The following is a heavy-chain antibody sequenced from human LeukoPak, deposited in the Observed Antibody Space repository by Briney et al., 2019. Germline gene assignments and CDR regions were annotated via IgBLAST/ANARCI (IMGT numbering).Heavy chain of an antibody. CDR2: INHSGST. D-gene: IGHD3-9*01. J-gene: IGHJ6*02. CDR3: ARVIRYSPPDYYYGMDV. CDR1: GGSFSGYY. V-gene: IGHV4-34*01. Sequence: PSETLSLTCAVYGGSFSGYYWSWIRQPPGKGLEWIGEINHSGSTNYNPSLKSRVTISVDTSKNQFSLKLSSVTAADTAVYYCARVIRYSPPDYYYGMDVWGQGTTVTVPS.